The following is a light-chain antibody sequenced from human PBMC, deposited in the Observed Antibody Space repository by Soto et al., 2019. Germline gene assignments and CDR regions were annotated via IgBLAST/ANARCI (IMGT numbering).Light chain of an antibody. V-gene: IGLV2-14*03. CDR3: SSYTSSSTLDVV. CDR1: SMDVGGYNY. CDR2: DVS. Sequence: QSALTQPASVSGTPGKSITIPCTGTSMDVGGYNYLPWYQHHPGKAPKPMIYDVSNRPSGVSNRFSGPKSGNTASLTISGLQAEDEADYYCSSYTSSSTLDVVFGGGTKLTVL. J-gene: IGLJ2*01.